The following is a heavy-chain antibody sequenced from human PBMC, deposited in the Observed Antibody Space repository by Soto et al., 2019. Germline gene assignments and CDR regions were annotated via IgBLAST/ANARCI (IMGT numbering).Heavy chain of an antibody. D-gene: IGHD3-22*01. CDR2: ISWNSGSI. Sequence: EVQLVESGGGLVQPGRSLRLSCAASGFTFDDYAMHWVRQAPGKGLEWVSGISWNSGSIGYADSVKGRFTISRDNAKNSLYLQMNSLRAEDTALYYCAKETYYYDSSGLDGGGAFDYWGQGTLVTVSS. CDR3: AKETYYYDSSGLDGGGAFDY. J-gene: IGHJ4*02. V-gene: IGHV3-9*01. CDR1: GFTFDDYA.